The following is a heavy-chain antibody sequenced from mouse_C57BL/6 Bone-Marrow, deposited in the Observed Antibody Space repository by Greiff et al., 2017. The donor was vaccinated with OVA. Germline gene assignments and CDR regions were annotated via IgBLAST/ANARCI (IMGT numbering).Heavy chain of an antibody. CDR3: ARGDYYYGSAWFAY. CDR1: GYTFPASY. Sequence: QVQLKQSGLELVKPGASVKISCKASGYTFPASYINWVKQRPGQGLEWIGWIYPGSGNTKYNEKFKGKATLTVDTSSSTAYMQLSSLTSEDSAVYFCARGDYYYGSAWFAYWGQGTLVTVSA. CDR2: IYPGSGNT. D-gene: IGHD1-1*01. V-gene: IGHV1-84*01. J-gene: IGHJ3*01.